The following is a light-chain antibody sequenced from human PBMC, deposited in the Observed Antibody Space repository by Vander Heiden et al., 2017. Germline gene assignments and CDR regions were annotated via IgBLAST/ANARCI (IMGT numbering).Light chain of an antibody. Sequence: DIQMTQSPSTLSASVGDRVTITCRASQSISSWLAWYQQKPGRAPKLLIFQASSLESGVPSRFSGSGSGTEFTLTISRLQPDDFATFYCQQDNSYPYTFGQGTKMEIK. CDR3: QQDNSYPYT. CDR2: QAS. V-gene: IGKV1-5*03. CDR1: QSISSW. J-gene: IGKJ2*01.